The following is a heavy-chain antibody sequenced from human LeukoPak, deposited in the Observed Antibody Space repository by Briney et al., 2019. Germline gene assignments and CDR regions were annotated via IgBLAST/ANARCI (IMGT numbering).Heavy chain of an antibody. CDR2: ISWNSGSI. Sequence: GRSLRLSCAASGFSFDDYAMHWVRQAPGKGLEWVSGISWNSGSIGYADSVKGRFTISRDNAKNSLYLQMNSLRAEDTALYYCAKDIFTGIAASGAIDYWGQGTLVTVSS. V-gene: IGHV3-9*01. J-gene: IGHJ4*02. D-gene: IGHD6-13*01. CDR3: AKDIFTGIAASGAIDY. CDR1: GFSFDDYA.